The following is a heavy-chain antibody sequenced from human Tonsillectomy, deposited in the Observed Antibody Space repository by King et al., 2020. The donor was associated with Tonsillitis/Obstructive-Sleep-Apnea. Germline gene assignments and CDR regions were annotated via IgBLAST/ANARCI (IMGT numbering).Heavy chain of an antibody. J-gene: IGHJ4*02. D-gene: IGHD6-19*01. CDR1: GFIFDDYG. CDR3: AGDTEVAGID. V-gene: IGHV3-20*04. CDR2: INWKGGRT. Sequence: VQLVESGGGVVRPGGSLRLSCAASGFIFDDYGMSWVRQAPGKGLEWVSDINWKGGRTDYADSVKGRFTISRDNANNSLYMQMNSLRAGDTALYYCAGDTEVAGIDWGQGTLVTVSS.